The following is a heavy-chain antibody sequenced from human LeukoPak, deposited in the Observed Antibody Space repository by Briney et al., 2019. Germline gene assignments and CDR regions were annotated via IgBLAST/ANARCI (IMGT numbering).Heavy chain of an antibody. D-gene: IGHD6-13*01. CDR2: ISYDGSNK. Sequence: RPGGSLRLSCAASGFSVSTNYMSWVRQAPGKGLEWVAVISYDGSNKYYADSVKGRFTISRDNSKNTLYLQMNSLRAEDTAVYYCAREGTSSSWYPLFDYWGQGTLVTVSS. CDR1: GFSVSTNY. CDR3: AREGTSSSWYPLFDY. V-gene: IGHV3-30*03. J-gene: IGHJ4*02.